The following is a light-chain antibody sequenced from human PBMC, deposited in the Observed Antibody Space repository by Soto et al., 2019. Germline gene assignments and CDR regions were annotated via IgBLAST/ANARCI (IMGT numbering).Light chain of an antibody. CDR3: AAWDDSLNGYV. Sequence: LTQPPSASGTPGQRVTISCSGSSSNIGSNTVNWYQQLPGTAPKLLIYSNNQRPSGVPDRFSGSKSGTSASLAISGLQSEDEADYYCAAWDDSLNGYVFGTGT. J-gene: IGLJ1*01. V-gene: IGLV1-44*01. CDR1: SSNIGSNT. CDR2: SNN.